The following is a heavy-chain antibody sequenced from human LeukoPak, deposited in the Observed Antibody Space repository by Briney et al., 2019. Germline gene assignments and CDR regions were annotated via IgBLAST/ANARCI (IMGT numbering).Heavy chain of an antibody. J-gene: IGHJ4*02. CDR3: AKDLYYFGSGSHDY. D-gene: IGHD3-10*01. CDR2: ISGSADIT. V-gene: IGHV3-23*01. Sequence: PGGSLRLSCAASGFIFSSYAMSWVRQAPGKGLEWVSGISGSADITDYVDSVKGRFTISRDNSKNTLYLQMNSLRAEDTAVYYCAKDLYYFGSGSHDYWGQGTLVTVSS. CDR1: GFIFSSYA.